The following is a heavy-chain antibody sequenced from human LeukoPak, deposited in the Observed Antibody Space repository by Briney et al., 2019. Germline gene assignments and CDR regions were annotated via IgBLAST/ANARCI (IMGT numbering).Heavy chain of an antibody. D-gene: IGHD6-19*01. CDR3: ATGVRYSSGWYYFDY. V-gene: IGHV1-24*01. J-gene: IGHJ4*02. CDR1: GYTLTELS. Sequence: ASVKVSCKVSGYTLTELSMRWVRQAPGKGLEWMGGFDPEDGETIYAQKFQGRVTMTEDTSTDTAYMELSSLRSEDTAAYYCATGVRYSSGWYYFDYWGQGTLVTVSS. CDR2: FDPEDGET.